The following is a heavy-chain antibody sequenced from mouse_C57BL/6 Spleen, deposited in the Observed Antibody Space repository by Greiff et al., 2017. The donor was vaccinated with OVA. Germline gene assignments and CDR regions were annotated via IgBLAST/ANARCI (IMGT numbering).Heavy chain of an antibody. J-gene: IGHJ1*03. CDR3: ARSDYGSSYWYFDV. D-gene: IGHD1-1*01. V-gene: IGHV1-53*01. Sequence: QVQLQQPGPELVKPGASVKLSCKASGYTFTSYWMHWVKQRPGQGLEWIGNINPSNGGTNYNEKFKSKATLTVDKSSSTAYMQLSSLTSEDSAVYYCARSDYGSSYWYFDVWGTGTTVTVSS. CDR1: GYTFTSYW. CDR2: INPSNGGT.